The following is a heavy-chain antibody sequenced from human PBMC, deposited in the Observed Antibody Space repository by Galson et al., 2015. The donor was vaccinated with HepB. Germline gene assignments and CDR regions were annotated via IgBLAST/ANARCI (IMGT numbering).Heavy chain of an antibody. Sequence: SVKVSCKASGYTFTSYGISWVRQAPGQGLEWMGWISAYNGNTNYAQKLQGRVTMTTDTPTSTAYMELRSLTSDDTAVYYCARDAWGFCTNGVCYPEAYYFDYWGQGTLVTVSS. CDR1: GYTFTSYG. CDR3: ARDAWGFCTNGVCYPEAYYFDY. CDR2: ISAYNGNT. D-gene: IGHD2-8*01. J-gene: IGHJ4*02. V-gene: IGHV1-18*01.